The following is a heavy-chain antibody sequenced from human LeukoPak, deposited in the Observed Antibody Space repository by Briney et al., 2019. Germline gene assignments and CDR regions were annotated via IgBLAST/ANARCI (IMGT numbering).Heavy chain of an antibody. CDR2: VYYSGST. CDR1: GGSISNYY. V-gene: IGHV4-59*08. J-gene: IGHJ4*02. Sequence: SETLSLTCTVSGGSISNYYWSWIRQPPGKGLEWIGNVYYSGSTNYNPSLKSRVTISVDTSKNQFSLKLSSVTAADTAVYYCARQGMAYDYWGQGTLVTVSS. CDR3: ARQGMAYDY. D-gene: IGHD5-24*01.